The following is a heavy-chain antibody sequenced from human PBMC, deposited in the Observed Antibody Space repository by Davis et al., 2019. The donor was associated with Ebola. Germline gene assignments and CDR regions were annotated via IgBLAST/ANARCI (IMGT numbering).Heavy chain of an antibody. CDR2: INPNSGGT. Sequence: ASVTVSCKASGYTFTGYYMHWVRQAPGQGLEWMGWINPNSGGTNYAQKFQGRVTMTRDTSISTAYMELSRLRSDDTAVYYCARDLGATMVRGVYADWGQGTLVNVSS. V-gene: IGHV1-2*02. J-gene: IGHJ4*02. CDR3: ARDLGATMVRGVYAD. CDR1: GYTFTGYY. D-gene: IGHD3-10*01.